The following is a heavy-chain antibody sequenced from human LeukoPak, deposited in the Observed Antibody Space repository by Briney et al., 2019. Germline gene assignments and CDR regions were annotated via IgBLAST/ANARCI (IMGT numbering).Heavy chain of an antibody. D-gene: IGHD6-6*01. CDR1: GFTFSSYA. J-gene: IGHJ4*02. Sequence: GGSLRLSCAASGFTFSSYAMSWVRRAPGKGLEWVSAISGSGGSTYYADSVKGRFTISRDNSKNTLYLQMNSLRAEDTAVYYCAKDISSSSTLDYFDYWGQGTLVTVSS. CDR3: AKDISSSSTLDYFDY. CDR2: ISGSGGST. V-gene: IGHV3-23*01.